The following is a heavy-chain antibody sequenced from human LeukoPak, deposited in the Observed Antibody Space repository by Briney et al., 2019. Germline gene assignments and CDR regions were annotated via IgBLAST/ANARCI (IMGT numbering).Heavy chain of an antibody. CDR2: ISSSSSYI. CDR1: GFTFSSYS. Sequence: GGSLRLSCAASGFTFSSYSMNWVRQAPGKGLGWVSSISSSSSYIYYADSVKGRFTISRDNAKNSLYLQMNSLRAEDTAVYYCARVGDYGDYGFDYWGQGTLVAVSS. D-gene: IGHD4-17*01. V-gene: IGHV3-21*01. CDR3: ARVGDYGDYGFDY. J-gene: IGHJ4*02.